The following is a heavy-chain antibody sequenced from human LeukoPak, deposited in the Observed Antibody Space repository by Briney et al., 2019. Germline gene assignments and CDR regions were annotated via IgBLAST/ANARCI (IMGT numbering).Heavy chain of an antibody. CDR2: INPSGGST. CDR3: ARDLNWNDAFDI. CDR1: GYTFTSYY. V-gene: IGHV1-46*01. Sequence: ASVKVSCKASGYTFTSYYMHWVRQAPGQGLEWMGIINPSGGSTSYAQKFQGRVTMTRDTSTSTVYMELSSLRSEDTAVYYCARDLNWNDAFDIWAKGQWSPSLQ. D-gene: IGHD1-1*01. J-gene: IGHJ3*02.